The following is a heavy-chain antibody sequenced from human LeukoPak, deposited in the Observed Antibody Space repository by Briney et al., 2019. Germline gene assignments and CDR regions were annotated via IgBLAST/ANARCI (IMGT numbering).Heavy chain of an antibody. Sequence: GRSLRLSCAASGFTFSRYALHWVRQAPGKGLEWVAVISYDGSSKYYADSVKGRFTISRDNSKNTLYLQMNSLRAEDTAVYYCAKESAPGGDPGPFDYWGQGTLVTVSS. V-gene: IGHV3-30-3*01. CDR2: ISYDGSSK. CDR3: AKESAPGGDPGPFDY. CDR1: GFTFSRYA. D-gene: IGHD2-21*01. J-gene: IGHJ4*02.